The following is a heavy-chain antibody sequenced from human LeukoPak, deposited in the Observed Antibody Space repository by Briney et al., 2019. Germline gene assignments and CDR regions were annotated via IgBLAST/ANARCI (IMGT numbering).Heavy chain of an antibody. D-gene: IGHD3-10*01. CDR2: IYYSGST. CDR3: ARPLSDYCGSGGNWFDP. J-gene: IGHJ5*02. Sequence: KPSETLSLTCTVSGGSISSSSYYWGWIRQPPGKGLEWIGSIYYSGSTYYNPSLKSRVTISVDTSKNQFSLKLSSVTAADTAVYYCARPLSDYCGSGGNWFDPWGQGTLVTVSS. CDR1: GGSISSSSYY. V-gene: IGHV4-39*01.